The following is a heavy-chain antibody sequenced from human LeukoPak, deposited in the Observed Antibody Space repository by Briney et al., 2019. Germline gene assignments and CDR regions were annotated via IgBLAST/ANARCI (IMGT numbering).Heavy chain of an antibody. CDR3: ARDSSGLDY. J-gene: IGHJ4*02. CDR2: IWYDGSNK. CDR1: GFTFSSYS. D-gene: IGHD6-19*01. Sequence: GSLRLSCAASGFTFSSYSMNWVRQAPGKGLEWVAVIWYDGSNKYYADSVKGRFTISRDNSKNTLYLQMNSLRAEDTAVYYCARDSSGLDYWGQGTLVTVSS. V-gene: IGHV3-33*08.